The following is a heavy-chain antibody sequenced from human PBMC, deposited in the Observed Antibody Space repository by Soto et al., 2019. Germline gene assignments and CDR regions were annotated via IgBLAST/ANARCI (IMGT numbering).Heavy chain of an antibody. Sequence: EVQLVETGGGWIQPGGSLKLSCAASGFTVSSTYMSWFRQAPVKGLEWVSVLYGGGTTYYAGSVKGRFTISRDNSKNTLYLQLDSLRAEDTAGYYCARHPPTGSWPTALDYWGQGALGTVSS. J-gene: IGHJ4*02. CDR3: ARHPPTGSWPTALDY. V-gene: IGHV3-53*02. CDR1: GFTVSSTY. D-gene: IGHD2-15*01. CDR2: LYGGGTT.